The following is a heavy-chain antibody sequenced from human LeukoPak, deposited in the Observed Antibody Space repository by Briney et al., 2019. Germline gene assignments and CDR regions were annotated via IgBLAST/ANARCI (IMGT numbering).Heavy chain of an antibody. Sequence: GGSLRLSCAASGFTFSAYSMNWVRQAPGKGLEWVSFISGGGGTIYYADSVKGRFTISRDNAKNSLHLQMDSLRVEDTAVYYCARVGSGTYRYFDYWGQGTLVTVSS. V-gene: IGHV3-48*01. D-gene: IGHD1-26*01. J-gene: IGHJ4*02. CDR3: ARVGSGTYRYFDY. CDR1: GFTFSAYS. CDR2: ISGGGGTI.